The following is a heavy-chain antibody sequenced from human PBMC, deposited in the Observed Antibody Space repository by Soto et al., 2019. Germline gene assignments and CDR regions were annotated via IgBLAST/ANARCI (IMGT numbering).Heavy chain of an antibody. CDR3: AGHYYDSSGYYYYYGMDV. D-gene: IGHD3-22*01. CDR1: GGTFSSYA. J-gene: IGHJ6*02. V-gene: IGHV1-69*12. Sequence: QVQLVQSGAEVKKPGSSVKVSCKASGGTFSSYAISWVRQAPGQGLEWMGGIIPIFGTANYAQKFQGRVTITADESTSTAYMELSSLRSEDTAVYYCAGHYYDSSGYYYYYGMDVWGQGTTVTVSS. CDR2: IIPIFGTA.